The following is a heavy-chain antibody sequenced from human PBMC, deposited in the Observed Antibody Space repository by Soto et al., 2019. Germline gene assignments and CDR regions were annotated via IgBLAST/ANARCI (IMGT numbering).Heavy chain of an antibody. CDR1: GFTFSSYS. CDR3: ARLGGYCSGGSCPYGMDV. V-gene: IGHV3-21*01. J-gene: IGHJ6*02. CDR2: ISSSSSYI. D-gene: IGHD2-15*01. Sequence: GGSLRLSCAASGFTFSSYSMNWVRQAPGEGLEWVSSISSSSSYIYYADSVKGRFTISRDNAKNSLYLQMNSLRAEDTAVYYCARLGGYCSGGSCPYGMDVWGQGTTVTVSS.